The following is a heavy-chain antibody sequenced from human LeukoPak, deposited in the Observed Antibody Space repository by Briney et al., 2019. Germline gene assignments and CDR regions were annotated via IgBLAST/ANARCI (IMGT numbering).Heavy chain of an antibody. CDR1: GFTVSSNY. CDR3: AQGLDY. V-gene: IGHV3-30*02. CDR2: IRFDGRKT. Sequence: GGSLRLSCAASGFTVSSNYMSWVRQAPGRGLQWVSFIRFDGRKTYYADSVKGRFTISRDSSNNTLFLQMNSLRAEDTGVYYCAQGLDYWGQGTLVTVSS. J-gene: IGHJ4*02.